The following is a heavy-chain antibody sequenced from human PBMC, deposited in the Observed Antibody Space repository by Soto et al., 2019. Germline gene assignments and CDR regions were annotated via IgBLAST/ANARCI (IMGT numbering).Heavy chain of an antibody. J-gene: IGHJ6*02. CDR2: MNPNSGNT. CDR3: ARAGDSGYDYGEGGYYGMDV. CDR1: GYTFTSYD. D-gene: IGHD5-12*01. Sequence: QVQLVQSGAEVKKPGASVKVSCKASGYTFTSYDINWVRQATGQGLEWMGWMNPNSGNTGYAQKFQGRVTMTRNTSVITAYMELSSLRSEDTAVYYCARAGDSGYDYGEGGYYGMDVWGQGTTVTVSS. V-gene: IGHV1-8*01.